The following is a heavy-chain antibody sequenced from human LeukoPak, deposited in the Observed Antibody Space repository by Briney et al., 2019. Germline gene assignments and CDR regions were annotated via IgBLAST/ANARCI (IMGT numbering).Heavy chain of an antibody. D-gene: IGHD2-2*01. J-gene: IGHJ5*02. CDR3: AREDCSSTSCYGRNWFDP. CDR2: ISSSSSYI. Sequence: PGGSLRLSCAASGFTFSSYSMNWVRQAPGKGLEWVSSISSSSSYIYYADSVKGRFTISRDNAKNSLYLQMNSLRAEDTAVYYCAREDCSSTSCYGRNWFDPWGQGTLVTVSS. V-gene: IGHV3-21*01. CDR1: GFTFSSYS.